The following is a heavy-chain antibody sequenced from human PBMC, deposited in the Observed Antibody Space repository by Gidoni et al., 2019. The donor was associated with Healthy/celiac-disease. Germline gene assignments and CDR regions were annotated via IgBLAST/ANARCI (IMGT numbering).Heavy chain of an antibody. V-gene: IGHV4-59*01. J-gene: IGHJ4*02. Sequence: QVQLQESGPGLVKPSETLSLTCTVSGGSISSYYWSWIRQPPGKGLEWIGYIYYSGSTNYNPSLKSRVTISVDTSKNQFSLKLSSVTAADTAVYYCARVQDSSGYYERTFDYWGQGTLVTVSS. CDR1: GGSISSYY. CDR2: IYYSGST. CDR3: ARVQDSSGYYERTFDY. D-gene: IGHD3-22*01.